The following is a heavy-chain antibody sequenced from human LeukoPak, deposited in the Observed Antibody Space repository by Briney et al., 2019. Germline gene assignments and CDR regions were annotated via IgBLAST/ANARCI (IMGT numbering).Heavy chain of an antibody. CDR3: AGSITMVRGDAMDV. V-gene: IGHV1-2*02. Sequence: ASVKVSCKASGYTFTSYGISWVRQAPGQGLEWMGWINPNSGGTNYAQKFQGRVTMTRDTSISTAYMELSRLRSDDTAVYYCAGSITMVRGDAMDVWGKGTTVTVSS. CDR2: INPNSGGT. J-gene: IGHJ6*03. CDR1: GYTFTSYG. D-gene: IGHD3-10*01.